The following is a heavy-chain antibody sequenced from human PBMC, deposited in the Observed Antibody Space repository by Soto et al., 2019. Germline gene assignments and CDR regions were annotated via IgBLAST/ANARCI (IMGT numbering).Heavy chain of an antibody. CDR3: ARERCTGGSCEYYYCMDF. Sequence: SETLSLTCTVYGGSISSYYWSWIRQPPGKGLEWIGYISYSGSTNYNPSLKSRVTISVDTSKNQFSLKLSSVTAADQAVYYCARERCTGGSCEYYYCMDFCDQLTTVTVSS. CDR2: ISYSGST. J-gene: IGHJ6*02. V-gene: IGHV4-59*01. CDR1: GGSISSYY. D-gene: IGHD2-15*01.